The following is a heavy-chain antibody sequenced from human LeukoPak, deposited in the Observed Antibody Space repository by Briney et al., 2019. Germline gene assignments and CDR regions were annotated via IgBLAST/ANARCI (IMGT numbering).Heavy chain of an antibody. Sequence: SETLSLTCDVSGYSIRSGSYWGWIRQPPGKGLEWIGCMFHSGDTYHNPSLKSRITISADTSKNQFSLKLTSVTAADTAVYYCAKVGAYGDYARHDYWGQGTLVTVSS. V-gene: IGHV4-38-2*01. CDR1: GYSIRSGSY. CDR2: MFHSGDT. CDR3: AKVGAYGDYARHDY. J-gene: IGHJ4*02. D-gene: IGHD4-17*01.